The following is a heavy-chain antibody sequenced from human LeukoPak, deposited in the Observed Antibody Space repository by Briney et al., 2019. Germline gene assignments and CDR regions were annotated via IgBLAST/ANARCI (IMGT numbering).Heavy chain of an antibody. J-gene: IGHJ4*02. D-gene: IGHD1-14*01. Sequence: SETLSLTCTVSGGSISSGDYYWSWIRQPPGKGLECIWYIYYSGSTYYTPSLKSRVTISVDTSKNQCSLKLSSVTAADTAVYYCAKTWKPGPFDYWGQGSLVTVSS. V-gene: IGHV4-30-4*01. CDR2: IYYSGST. CDR3: AKTWKPGPFDY. CDR1: GGSISSGDYY.